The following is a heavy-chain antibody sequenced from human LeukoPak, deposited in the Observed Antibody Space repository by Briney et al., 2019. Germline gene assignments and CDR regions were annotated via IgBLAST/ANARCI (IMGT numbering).Heavy chain of an antibody. J-gene: IGHJ3*02. CDR1: GFTFSSYA. V-gene: IGHV3-23*01. Sequence: GSLRLSCAASGFTFSSYAMNWVRQVPGKGLEWVSTISGSGDKTFFADSVKGRFTISRDNSKNTLDLQMSSLRVEDTAVYYCARRGGADGWGAFDIWGQGTVVTVSS. CDR2: ISGSGDKT. D-gene: IGHD5-24*01. CDR3: ARRGGADGWGAFDI.